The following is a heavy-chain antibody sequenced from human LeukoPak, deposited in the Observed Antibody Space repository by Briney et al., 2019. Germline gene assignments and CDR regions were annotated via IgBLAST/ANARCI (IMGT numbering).Heavy chain of an antibody. Sequence: QSGGSLRLSCAVSGFTFSSYWMHWVRQAPGKGLEWVSVITGSGGNTYYADSVKGRFTISKDNSKNTVYLQMSSLRVDDTAVYYCAKAASSSWPSYYYGMDVWGQGTTVTVSS. CDR2: ITGSGGNT. D-gene: IGHD6-13*01. V-gene: IGHV3-23*01. CDR1: GFTFSSYW. J-gene: IGHJ6*02. CDR3: AKAASSSWPSYYYGMDV.